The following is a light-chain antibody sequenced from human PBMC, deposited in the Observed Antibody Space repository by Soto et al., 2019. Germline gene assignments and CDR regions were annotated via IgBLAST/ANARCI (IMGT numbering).Light chain of an antibody. CDR1: NSDIGAYNS. CDR2: YVS. CDR3: SSYTSSSSYV. J-gene: IGLJ1*01. Sequence: QSALTQPASVSGSPGQSITISCTGTNSDIGAYNSVSWYQQHPGKAPRLMIYYVSNRPSGVVNRFSGSKSGNTAALTISGLQAEDEADYYCSSYTSSSSYVFGPGTKVT. V-gene: IGLV2-14*03.